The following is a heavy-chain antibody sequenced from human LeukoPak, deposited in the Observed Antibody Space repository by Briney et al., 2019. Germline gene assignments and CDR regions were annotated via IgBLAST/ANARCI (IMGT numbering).Heavy chain of an antibody. CDR3: ARAHDYGDYESWFDP. CDR2: IYYSGST. D-gene: IGHD4-17*01. V-gene: IGHV4-59*08. CDR1: GGSISSYY. J-gene: IGHJ5*02. Sequence: SETLSLTCTVSGGSISSYYWSWIRQPPGKGLEWIGYIYYSGSTNYNPSLKSRVTISVDTSKNQFSLKLSSVTAADTAVYYCARAHDYGDYESWFDPWGQGTLVTVSS.